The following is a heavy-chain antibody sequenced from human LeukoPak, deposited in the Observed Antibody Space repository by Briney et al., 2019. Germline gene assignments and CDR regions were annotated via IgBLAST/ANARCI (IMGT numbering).Heavy chain of an antibody. CDR1: GFTFSSYG. Sequence: GGSLRLSCAASGFTFSSYGMHWVRQAPGKGLEWVAVIWYDGSNRYYADSVKGRFTISRDNAKNSLYLQMNSLRDEDTAVYYCASFQEWELYGMDVWGQGTTVTVSS. CDR2: IWYDGSNR. J-gene: IGHJ6*02. D-gene: IGHD1-26*01. CDR3: ASFQEWELYGMDV. V-gene: IGHV3-33*01.